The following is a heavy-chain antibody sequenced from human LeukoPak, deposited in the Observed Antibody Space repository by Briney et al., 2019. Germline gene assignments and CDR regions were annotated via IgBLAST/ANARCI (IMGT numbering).Heavy chain of an antibody. CDR2: ISSSSSYI. V-gene: IGHV3-21*01. J-gene: IGHJ4*02. CDR3: ARDRPYSGYDSPSDY. D-gene: IGHD5-12*01. Sequence: GGALTLSCAASGFTFSSYSMIWVRQGPGDRLEWASSISSSSSYIYYADSVKRRFTISSDNAKNSLYLQMNSLRAEDTAVYYCARDRPYSGYDSPSDYWGQGTLVTVSS. CDR1: GFTFSSYS.